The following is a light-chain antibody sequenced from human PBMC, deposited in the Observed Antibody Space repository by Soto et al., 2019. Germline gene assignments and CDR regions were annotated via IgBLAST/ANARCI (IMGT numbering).Light chain of an antibody. J-gene: IGLJ1*01. CDR2: EVT. V-gene: IGLV2-8*01. CDR3: SSYEGSNNPYV. Sequence: QPVLTQPPSASGSPGQSVTISCTGTSGDVGGYNYVSWYQQHPGKAPKLMIYEVTKRPSGVPDRFSGSKSGNTASLTVSGLQAEDEADYYCSSYEGSNNPYVFGTGTKVTVL. CDR1: SGDVGGYNY.